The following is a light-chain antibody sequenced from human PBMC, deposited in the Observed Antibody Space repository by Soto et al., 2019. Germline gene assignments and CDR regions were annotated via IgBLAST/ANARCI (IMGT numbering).Light chain of an antibody. J-gene: IGKJ5*01. CDR1: QSISSW. CDR2: FAF. V-gene: IGKV1-12*01. Sequence: DIQMTQSPSTLSASVGDRLTITCRASQSISSWLAWYQQKPGKAPKLLIYFAFNLESGVPSRFSGSGSGTDFTLTIRSLQPEDFATYYCQQPISFPITFGQGTRLEIK. CDR3: QQPISFPIT.